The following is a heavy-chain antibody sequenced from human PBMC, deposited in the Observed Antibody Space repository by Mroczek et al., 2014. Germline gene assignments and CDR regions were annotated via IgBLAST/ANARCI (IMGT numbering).Heavy chain of an antibody. Sequence: EVQLVESGGGLVQPGGSLRLSCAASGFIFSTYSMSWVRQAPGKGLEWVSSISSSSGAIYYADSVKGRFTVSRENAKNSLYLQMNSLRAEDTAVYYCARPAALGVVLIPFDIWARDNGHRLF. CDR1: GFIFSTYS. D-gene: IGHD3-3*01. CDR3: ARPAALGVVLIPFDI. J-gene: IGHJ3*02. CDR2: ISSSSGAI. V-gene: IGHV3-48*01.